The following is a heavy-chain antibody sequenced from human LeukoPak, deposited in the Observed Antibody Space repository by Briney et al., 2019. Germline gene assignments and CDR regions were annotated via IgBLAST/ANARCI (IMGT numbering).Heavy chain of an antibody. CDR1: GFTFSSYE. Sequence: GGSLRLSCAASGFTFSSYEMNWVRQAPGKGLEWVSYISSSGSTRYYADSVKGRFTISRDNAKNSLYLQMNSLRAEDTAVYYCARVGRYFDWLSYYYGMDVWGKGTTVTVSS. D-gene: IGHD3-9*01. CDR3: ARVGRYFDWLSYYYGMDV. V-gene: IGHV3-48*03. J-gene: IGHJ6*04. CDR2: ISSSGSTR.